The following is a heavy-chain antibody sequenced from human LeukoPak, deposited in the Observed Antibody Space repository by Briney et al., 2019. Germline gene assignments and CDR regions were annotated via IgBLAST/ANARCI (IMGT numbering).Heavy chain of an antibody. CDR2: IRYDGSNK. V-gene: IGHV3-30*02. CDR1: GFTFSSDG. CDR3: ARGLRHVGELLYGDYAFHI. Sequence: GGSLRLSCAASGFTFSSDGMHWVRQAPGKGLEWVAFIRYDGSNKYYADSVKGRFTISRDNSKNTLYLQMNSLRAEDTAVYYCARGLRHVGELLYGDYAFHIWGQGTMVTVSS. J-gene: IGHJ3*02. D-gene: IGHD3-10*01.